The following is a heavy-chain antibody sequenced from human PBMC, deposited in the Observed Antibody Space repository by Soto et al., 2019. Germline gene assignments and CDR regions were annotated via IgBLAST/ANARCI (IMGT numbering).Heavy chain of an antibody. CDR1: GGSISSGGYY. J-gene: IGHJ6*02. CDR2: IYYSGST. CDR3: ARGKYGGNSEGMDV. Sequence: PSETLSLTCTVSGGSISSGGYYWSWIRQHPGKGLEWIGYIYYSGSTYYNPSLKSRVTISVDTSKNQFSLKLSSVTAADTAVYYCARGKYGGNSEGMDVWGQGTTVTVSS. V-gene: IGHV4-31*03. D-gene: IGHD2-21*02.